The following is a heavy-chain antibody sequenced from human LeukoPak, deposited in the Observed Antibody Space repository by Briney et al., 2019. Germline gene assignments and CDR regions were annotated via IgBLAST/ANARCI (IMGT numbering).Heavy chain of an antibody. D-gene: IGHD3-16*02. J-gene: IGHJ4*02. CDR1: GYTSTGYY. CDR3: ARDYDYVWGSYRYPAHFDY. Sequence: ASVKVSSKASGYTSTGYYMHWGRQAPGQGLEWMGWINPNSGGTNYAQKFQGRVTMTRDTSISTACMELSRLRSDDTAVYYCARDYDYVWGSYRYPAHFDYWGQGTLVTVSS. V-gene: IGHV1-2*02. CDR2: INPNSGGT.